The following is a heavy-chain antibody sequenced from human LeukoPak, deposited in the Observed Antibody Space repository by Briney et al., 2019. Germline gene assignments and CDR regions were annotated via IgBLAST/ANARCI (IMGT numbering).Heavy chain of an antibody. J-gene: IGHJ4*02. D-gene: IGHD3-22*01. CDR3: TKGRVIVVVITFFDY. CDR2: ISGSGGST. CDR1: GFTFSSYA. Sequence: GGSLRLSCAASGFTFSSYAMSWVRQAPGKGLEWVSAISGSGGSTYYADSVKGRFTISRDNSKNTLYLQMNSLRAEDTAVYYCTKGRVIVVVITFFDYWGQGTLVTVSS. V-gene: IGHV3-23*01.